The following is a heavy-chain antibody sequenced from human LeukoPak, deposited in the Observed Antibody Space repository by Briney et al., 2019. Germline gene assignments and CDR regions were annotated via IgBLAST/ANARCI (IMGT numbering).Heavy chain of an antibody. CDR3: ARDAVVRTYYDFWSGYSTPDY. CDR2: INPSGGNT. Sequence: ASVKVSCKASGYTFTSYYMHWVRQAPGQGLEWMGKINPSGGNTNYAQKLQGRVTMTTDTSTSTAYMELRSLRSDDTAVYYCARDAVVRTYYDFWSGYSTPDYWGQGTLVTVSS. CDR1: GYTFTSYY. V-gene: IGHV1-46*01. D-gene: IGHD3-3*01. J-gene: IGHJ4*02.